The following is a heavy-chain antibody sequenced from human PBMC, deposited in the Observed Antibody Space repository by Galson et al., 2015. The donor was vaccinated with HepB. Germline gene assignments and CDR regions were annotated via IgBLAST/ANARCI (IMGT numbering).Heavy chain of an antibody. V-gene: IGHV3-73*01. Sequence: LSLSCAASGFTFSGSAIHWVRQASGKGPEWVGRIRSRANNYATSYVPSLGGRFTISRDDSKNMAYLHMRSLKTEGTAVYYCARLGDFSGYSSRWGQGTLVTVSS. CDR1: GFTFSGSA. CDR3: ARLGDFSGYSSR. CDR2: IRSRANNYAT. J-gene: IGHJ4*02. D-gene: IGHD5-12*01.